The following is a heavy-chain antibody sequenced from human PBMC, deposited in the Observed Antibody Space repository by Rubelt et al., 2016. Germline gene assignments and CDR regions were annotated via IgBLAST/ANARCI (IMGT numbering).Heavy chain of an antibody. V-gene: IGHV3-23*01. CDR2: ISGSGGST. D-gene: IGHD3-22*01. CDR1: TFSSYA. J-gene: IGHJ5*02. CDR3: VGEPHYYDRRPDP. Sequence: TFSSYAMSWVRQAPGKGLEWVSAISGSGGSTYYADSVKGRFTISRDNSKNTLYLQMNSLRAEDTAVYYCVGEPHYYDRRPDPWGQGTLVTVSS.